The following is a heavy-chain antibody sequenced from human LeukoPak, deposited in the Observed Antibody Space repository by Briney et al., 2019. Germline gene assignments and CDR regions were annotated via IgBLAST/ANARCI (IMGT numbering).Heavy chain of an antibody. V-gene: IGHV1-18*01. CDR1: GYTFTSYG. CDR2: ISAYNGNT. D-gene: IGHD3-22*01. Sequence: ASVKVSCKASGYTFTSYGISWVRQAPGQGLEWMGWISAYNGNTNYAQKLQGRVTMTTDTSTNTAYMELRSLRSDDTAVYYCARAGPYYYDSSGCDYWGQGTLVTVSS. J-gene: IGHJ4*02. CDR3: ARAGPYYYDSSGCDY.